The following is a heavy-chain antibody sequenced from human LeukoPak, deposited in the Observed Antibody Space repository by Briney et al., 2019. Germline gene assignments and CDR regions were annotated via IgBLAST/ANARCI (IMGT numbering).Heavy chain of an antibody. J-gene: IGHJ5*02. CDR2: ISAYNGNT. CDR1: GYTFTSYG. Sequence: ASVKVSCKASGYTFTSYGISWVRQAPGQGLEWMGWISAYNGNTNYAQKLQGRVTMTTDTSTSTAYMELRRLRSDDTAVYYCARDRAGATGSWFDPWGQGTLVTVSS. D-gene: IGHD3-10*01. V-gene: IGHV1-18*01. CDR3: ARDRAGATGSWFDP.